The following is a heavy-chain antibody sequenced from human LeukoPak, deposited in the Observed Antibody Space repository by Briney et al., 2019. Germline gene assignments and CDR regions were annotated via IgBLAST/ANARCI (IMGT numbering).Heavy chain of an antibody. CDR3: ARSGYSSGWYPAHFDY. D-gene: IGHD6-19*01. CDR2: ISSSSSYI. CDR1: RFTFSSYS. Sequence: GGSLTLSCAASRFTFSSYSMNWVRYAPGKGLEWVSSISSSSSYIYYADSVKGRFTISRDNAKNSLYLQMNSLRAEDTAVYYCARSGYSSGWYPAHFDYWGQGTLVTVSS. V-gene: IGHV3-21*01. J-gene: IGHJ4*02.